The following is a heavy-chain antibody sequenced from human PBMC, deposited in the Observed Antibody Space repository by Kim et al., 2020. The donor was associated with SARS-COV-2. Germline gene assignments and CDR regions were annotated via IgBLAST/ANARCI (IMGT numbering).Heavy chain of an antibody. J-gene: IGHJ6*02. V-gene: IGHV1-18*01. CDR1: GYTFTSYG. Sequence: ASVKVSCKASGYTFTSYGISWVRQAPGQGLEWMGWISAYNGNTNYAQKLQGRVTMTTDTSTSTAYMELRSLRSDDTAVYYCAREALTPNYYYGMDVWGQGTTVTVSS. CDR2: ISAYNGNT. CDR3: AREALTPNYYYGMDV.